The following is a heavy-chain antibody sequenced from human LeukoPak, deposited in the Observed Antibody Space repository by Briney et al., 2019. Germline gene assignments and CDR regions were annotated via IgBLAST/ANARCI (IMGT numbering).Heavy chain of an antibody. Sequence: PSETLSLTCTVSGGSIGSYYWSWIRQPAGKGLEWIGRIYSSGSTNYNPSLKSRVIMSEDTSKNQFSPKLRSVTAADTAVYYCARDLDFWSGHYYFDHWGQGTLVTVSS. D-gene: IGHD3-3*01. CDR3: ARDLDFWSGHYYFDH. J-gene: IGHJ4*02. CDR2: IYSSGST. V-gene: IGHV4-4*07. CDR1: GGSIGSYY.